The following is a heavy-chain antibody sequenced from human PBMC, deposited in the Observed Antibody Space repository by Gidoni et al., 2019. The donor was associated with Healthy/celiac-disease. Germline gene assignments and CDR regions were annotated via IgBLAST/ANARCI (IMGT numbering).Heavy chain of an antibody. CDR3: ARGPSRVGATTGAFDI. Sequence: QVQLQESGPGLVKTSETLSLTCTVSGGPISSYYWSWIRQPAGKGLEWIGRIYTSGSTNYTPSLKSRVTMSVDTSKNQFSLKLSSVTAADTAVYYCARGPSRVGATTGAFDIWGQGTMVTVSS. CDR2: IYTSGST. V-gene: IGHV4-4*07. D-gene: IGHD1-26*01. J-gene: IGHJ3*02. CDR1: GGPISSYY.